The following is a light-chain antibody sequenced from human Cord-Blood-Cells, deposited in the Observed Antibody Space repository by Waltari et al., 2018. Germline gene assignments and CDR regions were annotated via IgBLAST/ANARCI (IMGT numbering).Light chain of an antibody. V-gene: IGKV3-11*01. CDR1: QSVSSY. J-gene: IGKJ1*01. CDR2: DAS. CDR3: QQRGNWPPT. Sequence: EIVLTQSPATLSLSPGERATLFCRASQSVSSYLAWYQQKPGQAPRLLIYDASNRATGIPARFSGSGSGTDFTLTISSLEPEDFAVYYCQQRGNWPPTFGQGTKVEIK.